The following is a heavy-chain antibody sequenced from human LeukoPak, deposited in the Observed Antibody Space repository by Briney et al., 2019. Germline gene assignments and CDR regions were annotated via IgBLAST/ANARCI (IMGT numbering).Heavy chain of an antibody. CDR3: ATYLIFGVVIDAFDI. J-gene: IGHJ3*02. CDR1: GYTFTSYG. CDR2: ISAYNGNT. D-gene: IGHD3-3*02. Sequence: AASVKVSCKASGYTFTSYGISWVRQAPGQGLEWMGWISAYNGNTNYAQKLQGRVTMTTDTSTSTAYMELRSLRSDDTAVYYCATYLIFGVVIDAFDIWGQGTMVTVSS. V-gene: IGHV1-18*01.